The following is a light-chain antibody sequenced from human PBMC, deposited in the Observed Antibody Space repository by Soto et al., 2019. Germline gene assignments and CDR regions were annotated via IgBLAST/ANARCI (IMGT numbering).Light chain of an antibody. J-gene: IGLJ2*01. V-gene: IGLV2-23*01. CDR2: EDT. CDR1: NSDVESYNL. Sequence: QSVLTQPASVSGSPGQSITISCTGTNSDVESYNLVSWFRQHPGEAPKLIVYEDTKRPSGVSNRFSGSKSGYTASLTISGLQAEDEADYYCCSYAGSSTVVFGGGTKLTVL. CDR3: CSYAGSSTVV.